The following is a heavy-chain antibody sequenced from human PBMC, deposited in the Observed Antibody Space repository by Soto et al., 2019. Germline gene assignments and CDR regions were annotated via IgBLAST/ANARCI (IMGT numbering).Heavy chain of an antibody. CDR1: GGSISSISNHY. D-gene: IGHD3-10*01. CDR3: ATQGFGVLHGLVDV. Sequence: QVQLQESGPGLVKPSETLSLTCTVSGGSISSISNHYCSWIRQPPGKGLEWIGYISYSGYTSYNPSLKSRVIISVDTSKNQVSLNLASVTAADTAVYYWATQGFGVLHGLVDVWGQGTTVTVSS. V-gene: IGHV4-59*08. J-gene: IGHJ6*02. CDR2: ISYSGYT.